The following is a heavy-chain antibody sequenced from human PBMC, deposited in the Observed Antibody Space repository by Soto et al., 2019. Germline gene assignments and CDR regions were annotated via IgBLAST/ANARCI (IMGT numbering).Heavy chain of an antibody. J-gene: IGHJ4*02. V-gene: IGHV1-18*01. CDR1: GYTFTSYA. CDR3: ATVGSRYSSSWYQGY. CDR2: ISSYNGNT. Sequence: QVQLVQSGAEVKKPGASVKVSCKASGYTFTSYAIPWVRQAPGQGLEWMGWISSYNGNTNYAEKLQGRVTMTTDTSTNTVYMELRSLRSDDTAVYYCATVGSRYSSSWYQGYWGQGTLVTVSS. D-gene: IGHD6-13*01.